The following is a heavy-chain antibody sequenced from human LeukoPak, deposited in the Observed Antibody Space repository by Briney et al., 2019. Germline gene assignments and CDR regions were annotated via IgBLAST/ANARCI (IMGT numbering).Heavy chain of an antibody. Sequence: SETLSLTCTVSGGSISSGGYYWSWIRQHPGKGLEWIGYIYYSGSTYYNPSLKSRVTISVDTSKNQFSLKLSSVTAADTAVYYCRAYCGGDCYPYYYYGMDVWGQGTTVTVSS. CDR2: IYYSGST. CDR1: GGSISSGGYY. J-gene: IGHJ6*02. CDR3: RAYCGGDCYPYYYYGMDV. D-gene: IGHD2-21*02. V-gene: IGHV4-31*03.